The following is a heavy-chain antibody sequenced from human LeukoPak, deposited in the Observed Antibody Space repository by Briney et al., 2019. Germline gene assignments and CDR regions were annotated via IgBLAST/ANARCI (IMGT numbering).Heavy chain of an antibody. Sequence: SETLSLTCTVSGGSISSSSYYWGWIRQPPGKGLEWIGSIYYSGSTYYNPSLKSRVTISVDTSKNQFSLKLSSVTAADTALYHCARASRAGYYRYYYYYYMDVWGKGTTVTISS. CDR2: IYYSGST. J-gene: IGHJ6*03. CDR3: ARASRAGYYRYYYYYYMDV. CDR1: GGSISSSSYY. V-gene: IGHV4-39*07. D-gene: IGHD3-22*01.